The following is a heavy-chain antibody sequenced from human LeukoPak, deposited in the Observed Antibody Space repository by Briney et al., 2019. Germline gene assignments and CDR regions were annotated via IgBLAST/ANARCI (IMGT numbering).Heavy chain of an antibody. CDR1: GFTVSSSS. V-gene: IGHV3-53*01. CDR3: AKASAMIVVVSKHFDY. CDR2: IYSDNT. J-gene: IGHJ4*02. Sequence: GGSLRLSCTVSGFTVSSSSMSWVRQAPGKGLEWVSFIYSDNTHYSDSVKGRFTISRDNSKNTLCLQMNSLRAEDTAVYYCAKASAMIVVVSKHFDYWGQGTLVTVSS. D-gene: IGHD3-22*01.